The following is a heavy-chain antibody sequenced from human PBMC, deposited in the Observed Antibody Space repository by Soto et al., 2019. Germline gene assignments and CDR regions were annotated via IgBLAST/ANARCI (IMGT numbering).Heavy chain of an antibody. CDR1: GFTFSSYA. D-gene: IGHD4-17*01. Sequence: SLRLSCAASGFTFSSYAMSWVRQAPGKGLEWVSVISGSGGSTYYADSVKGRFTISRDNSKNTLYLQMNSLRAEDTAVYYCAKDHHDYGDFFDYWGQGTLVTVSS. V-gene: IGHV3-23*01. CDR3: AKDHHDYGDFFDY. J-gene: IGHJ4*02. CDR2: ISGSGGST.